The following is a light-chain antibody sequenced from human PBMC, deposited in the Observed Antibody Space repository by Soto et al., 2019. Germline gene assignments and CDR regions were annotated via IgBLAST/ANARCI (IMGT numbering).Light chain of an antibody. CDR1: QSVSIL. Sequence: EIVMTQSPATLSVSPGERSTLSCRASQSVSILLAWYQQKPGQAPRLLIYDASNRATGIPARFSGSGSGTDFTLTISSLEPEDFAVYYCQQRSNWPQITFGQGTRLETK. J-gene: IGKJ5*01. CDR2: DAS. CDR3: QQRSNWPQIT. V-gene: IGKV3-11*01.